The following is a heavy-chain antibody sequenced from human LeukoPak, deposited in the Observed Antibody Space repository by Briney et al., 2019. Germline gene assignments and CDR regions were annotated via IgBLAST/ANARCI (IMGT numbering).Heavy chain of an antibody. J-gene: IGHJ3*02. CDR1: GGSFSSYY. CDR3: VRDSKAFNAFDI. V-gene: IGHV4-34*01. Sequence: SETLSLTCAVYGGSFSSYYWSWIRQPPGKGLEWIGEINHSGSTNYNPSLKSRVTISVDTSKNQFSLKLSSVTAADTAVYYCVRDSKAFNAFDIWGQGTMVTVSS. D-gene: IGHD6-13*01. CDR2: INHSGST.